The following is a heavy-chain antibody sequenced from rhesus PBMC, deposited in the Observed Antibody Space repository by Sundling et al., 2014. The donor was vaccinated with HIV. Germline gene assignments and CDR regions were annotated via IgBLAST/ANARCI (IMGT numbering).Heavy chain of an antibody. J-gene: IGHJ6*01. CDR3: AREVAGTLNALDS. CDR2: ISGSSGTT. CDR1: GYSISNGYY. Sequence: QVQLQESGPGLVKPSETLSLTCAVSGYSISNGYYWGWIRQPPGKGLEWIGYISGSSGTTDYNPSLKSRVTISTDTSKNQFSLNLSSVTAADTAVYHCAREVAGTLNALDSWGQGVAVTVSS. D-gene: IGHD1-1*01. V-gene: IGHV4-99*02.